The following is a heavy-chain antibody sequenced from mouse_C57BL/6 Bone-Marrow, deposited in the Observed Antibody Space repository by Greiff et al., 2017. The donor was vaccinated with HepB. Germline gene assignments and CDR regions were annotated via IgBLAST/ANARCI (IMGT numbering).Heavy chain of an antibody. CDR3: ARGRYGNYVGYFDY. CDR2: IDPETGGT. CDR1: GYTFTDYE. Sequence: VQLQESGAELVRPGASVTLSCKASGYTFTDYEMHWVKQTPVHGLEWIGAIDPETGGTAYNQKFKGKAILTADKSSSTAYMELRSLTSEDSAVYYCARGRYGNYVGYFDYWGQGTTLTVSS. J-gene: IGHJ2*01. D-gene: IGHD2-10*02. V-gene: IGHV1-15*01.